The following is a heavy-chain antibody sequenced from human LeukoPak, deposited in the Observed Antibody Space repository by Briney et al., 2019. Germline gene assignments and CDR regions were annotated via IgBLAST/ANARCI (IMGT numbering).Heavy chain of an antibody. CDR1: GGSISNTNYY. CDR2: IYHNGRT. D-gene: IGHD4-17*01. J-gene: IGHJ4*02. CDR3: ARIRRVGGDYPLYYFDY. V-gene: IGHV4-39*07. Sequence: SETLSLTCFVSGGSISNTNYYWAWIRQPPGQELEYIGSIYHNGRTYYNPSLKSRVTISVDTSKNQFSLKLSSVTAADTAVYYCARIRRVGGDYPLYYFDYWGQGTLVTVSS.